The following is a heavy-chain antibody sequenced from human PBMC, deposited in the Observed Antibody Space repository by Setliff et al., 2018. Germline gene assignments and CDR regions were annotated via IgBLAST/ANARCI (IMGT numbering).Heavy chain of an antibody. CDR2: IGASGDRT. V-gene: IGHV3-23*01. CDR3: AKPTQGQLALGA. CDR1: TFTFSKYA. D-gene: IGHD1-1*01. J-gene: IGHJ5*02. Sequence: GGSLRLSCVASTFTFSKYAITWVRQAPGKGLEWVSSIGASGDRTYYADSVKGRFTISRDNSRNSLYLQMDSLRDDDTAVYYCAKPTQGQLALGAWGQGTLVTVSS.